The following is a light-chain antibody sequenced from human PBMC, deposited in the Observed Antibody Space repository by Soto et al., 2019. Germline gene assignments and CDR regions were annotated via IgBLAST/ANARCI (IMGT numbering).Light chain of an antibody. Sequence: EIVLTQSPGTLSLSPGERATLSCRASQGVSGSYLSWYQQKPRPAPRLLIYGASKRATGIPGRFSGSGSGTDFTLTISRLEPEDFAVYYCQQYASSPRTFGQGTKVEIK. V-gene: IGKV3-20*01. CDR2: GAS. J-gene: IGKJ1*01. CDR3: QQYASSPRT. CDR1: QGVSGSY.